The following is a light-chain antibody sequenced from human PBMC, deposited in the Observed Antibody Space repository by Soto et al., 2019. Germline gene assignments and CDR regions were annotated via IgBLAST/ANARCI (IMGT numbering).Light chain of an antibody. CDR2: GAS. CDR3: QQYNSYSLT. J-gene: IGKJ1*01. Sequence: EIVMTQSPATLSVSPGERATLSCRASQSVSSSYLAWYQQKPGQAPRLLIYGASSRATGIPDRFSGTGSGTEFTLTISSLQPDDFATYYCQQYNSYSLTFGQGTKVDIK. CDR1: QSVSSSY. V-gene: IGKV3D-15*01.